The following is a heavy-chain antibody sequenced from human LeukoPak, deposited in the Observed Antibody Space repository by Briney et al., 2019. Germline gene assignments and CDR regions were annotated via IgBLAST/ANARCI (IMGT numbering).Heavy chain of an antibody. V-gene: IGHV4-59*01. Sequence: GSLRLSCTASGFTFGDYAMSWIRQPPGKGLEWIGYIFYSGSTNYNPSLKSRVTISVDTSKNQFSLKLSSVTAADTAVYFCARVYYGRTYDYWYFDLWGRGTLVTVSS. D-gene: IGHD3-10*01. CDR3: ARVYYGRTYDYWYFDL. CDR2: IFYSGST. J-gene: IGHJ2*01. CDR1: GFTFGDYA.